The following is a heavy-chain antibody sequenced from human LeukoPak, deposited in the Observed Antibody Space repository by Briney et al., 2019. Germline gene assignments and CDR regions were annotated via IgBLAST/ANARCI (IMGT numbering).Heavy chain of an antibody. CDR2: ISSSSSYI. CDR1: GFTFSSYS. CDR3: ARLHWEDIAMVGAFDT. J-gene: IGHJ3*02. Sequence: PGGSLRLSCAASGFTFSSYSMNWVRQAPGKGLEWVSSISSSSSYIYYADSVKGRFTISRDNAKNSLYLQMNSLRAEDTAVYYCARLHWEDIAMVGAFDTWGQGTMVTVSS. D-gene: IGHD5-18*01. V-gene: IGHV3-21*01.